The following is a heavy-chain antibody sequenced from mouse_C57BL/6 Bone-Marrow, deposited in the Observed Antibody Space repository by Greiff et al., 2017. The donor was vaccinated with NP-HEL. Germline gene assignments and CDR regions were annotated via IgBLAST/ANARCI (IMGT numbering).Heavy chain of an antibody. D-gene: IGHD1-1*01. J-gene: IGHJ2*01. CDR2: IYPGSGNT. V-gene: IGHV1-66*01. Sequence: VQLQQSGPELVKPGASVKISCKASGYSFTSYYIHWVKQRPGQGLEWIGWIYPGSGNTKYNEKFKGKATLTADTSSSTAYMQLSSLTSEDSAVYYCATYGRSSGGYWGQGTTLTVSS. CDR1: GYSFTSYY. CDR3: ATYGRSSGGY.